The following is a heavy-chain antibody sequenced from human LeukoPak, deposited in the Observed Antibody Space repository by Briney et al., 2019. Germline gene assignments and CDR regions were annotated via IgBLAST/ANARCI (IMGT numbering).Heavy chain of an antibody. Sequence: GGSLRLSCAASGFTFSNYGMHCVRQAPGKGLEWVAVIWYDGSNKYYADSVKGRFTISRGNSKNTLYLQMNSLRAEDTAVYYCARAGDYGGNSGVYWGQGTLVTVSS. V-gene: IGHV3-33*01. CDR3: ARAGDYGGNSGVY. D-gene: IGHD4-23*01. CDR2: IWYDGSNK. J-gene: IGHJ4*02. CDR1: GFTFSNYG.